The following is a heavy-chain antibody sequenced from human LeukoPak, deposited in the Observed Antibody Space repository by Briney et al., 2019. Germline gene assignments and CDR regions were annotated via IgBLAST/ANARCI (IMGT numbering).Heavy chain of an antibody. V-gene: IGHV4-39*01. Sequence: SETLSLTCTVSGGSISRSTYYWGWIRQPPGKGLEWIGTIYYSGSTFYKPSLTSRVTISVDTSKNQFSLKLSSVTAADTAIYYCARIHPANWNPFNWFDPWGQGTLVTVSS. J-gene: IGHJ5*02. CDR3: ARIHPANWNPFNWFDP. D-gene: IGHD1-1*01. CDR1: GGSISRSTYY. CDR2: IYYSGST.